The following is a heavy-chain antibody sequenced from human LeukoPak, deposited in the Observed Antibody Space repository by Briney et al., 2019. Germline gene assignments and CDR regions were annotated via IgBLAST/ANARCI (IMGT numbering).Heavy chain of an antibody. Sequence: SVKVSCKASGGTFSSYVISWVRQAPGQGLEWMGGIIPIFGTANYAQKFQGRVTITADESTSTAYMELSSLRSEDTAVYYCAREGWVRGVRDYYYGMDVWGQGTTVTVSS. J-gene: IGHJ6*02. V-gene: IGHV1-69*13. CDR1: GGTFSSYV. CDR2: IIPIFGTA. CDR3: AREGWVRGVRDYYYGMDV. D-gene: IGHD3-10*01.